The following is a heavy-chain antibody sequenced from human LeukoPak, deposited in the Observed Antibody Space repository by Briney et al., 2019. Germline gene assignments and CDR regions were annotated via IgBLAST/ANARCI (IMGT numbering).Heavy chain of an antibody. CDR2: INPNSGGT. CDR3: ARGPSGSGWYGYYYYYMDV. CDR1: GYTFTGYY. D-gene: IGHD6-19*01. J-gene: IGHJ6*03. V-gene: IGHV1-2*02. Sequence: ASVKVSCKASGYTFTGYYMHWVRQAPGQGLEWMGWINPNSGGTNYAQKFQGRVTMTRDTSISTAYMELSSLRSEDTAVYYCARGPSGSGWYGYYYYYMDVWGKGTTVTISS.